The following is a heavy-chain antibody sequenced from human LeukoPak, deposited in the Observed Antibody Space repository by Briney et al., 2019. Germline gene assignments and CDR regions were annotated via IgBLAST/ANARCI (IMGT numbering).Heavy chain of an antibody. J-gene: IGHJ4*02. D-gene: IGHD6-25*01. CDR1: GYTFTSYE. CDR2: INPNSGNT. Sequence: GASVKVSCKASGYTFTSYEINWVRQATGQGLEWMGWINPNSGNTGYAQQFQGRVTITPDESTSPAYMVLGSLRSEGPAEYYGVIIGQRPNSYWGQGTLVTVSS. CDR3: VIIGQRPNSY. V-gene: IGHV1-8*01.